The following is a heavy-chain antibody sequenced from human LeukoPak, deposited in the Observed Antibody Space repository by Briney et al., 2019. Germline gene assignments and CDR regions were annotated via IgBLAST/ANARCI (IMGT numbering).Heavy chain of an antibody. J-gene: IGHJ5*02. CDR2: ISWDGGST. V-gene: IGHV3-43*01. D-gene: IGHD3-10*01. CDR3: AKDSSMVRGVTLYWFDP. Sequence: GGSLRLSCAASGFTFDDYTMHWVRQAPGKGLEWVSLISWDGGSTYYADSVKGRFTISRDNSKNSLYLQMNSLRTEDTALYYCAKDSSMVRGVTLYWFDPWGQGTLVTVSS. CDR1: GFTFDDYT.